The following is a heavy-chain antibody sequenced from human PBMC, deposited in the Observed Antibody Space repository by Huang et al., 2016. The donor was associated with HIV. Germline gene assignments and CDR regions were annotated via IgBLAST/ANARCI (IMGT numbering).Heavy chain of an antibody. CDR2: ISGDTGYT. CDR3: ARESVWFGELYFDY. V-gene: IGHV1-18*04. J-gene: IGHJ4*02. Sequence: QVQMVQSGAEVKKPGASVKVSCKGSGYTLTSYGISWGRQAPGQGLEWMGGISGDTGYTNYAEKFQGIVTLTTDSSTNTAYMELRSLRYDDTAVYYCARESVWFGELYFDYWGQGTLVAVSS. CDR1: GYTLTSYG. D-gene: IGHD3-10*01.